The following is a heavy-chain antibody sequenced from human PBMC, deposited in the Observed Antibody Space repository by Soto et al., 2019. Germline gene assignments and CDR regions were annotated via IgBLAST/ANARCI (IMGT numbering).Heavy chain of an antibody. CDR1: GFTFSAYG. V-gene: IGHV3-30*18. CDR2: ISYDGSSK. J-gene: IGHJ6*02. Sequence: QEKLVESGGGVVQPGRSLRLSCAASGFTFSAYGMHWVRQDPGKGLEWVTVISYDGSSKYYADSVKGRFIVSRDNSKNTLYLQMNSLRPEDTAVYYCAKVTFSGDYYYSYGMDVWGQGTTVTVSS. CDR3: AKVTFSGDYYYSYGMDV. D-gene: IGHD1-26*01.